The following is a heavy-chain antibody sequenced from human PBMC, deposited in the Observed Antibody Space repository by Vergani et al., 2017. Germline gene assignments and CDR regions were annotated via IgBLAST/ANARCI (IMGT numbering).Heavy chain of an antibody. CDR2: TRPHEDGA. V-gene: IGHV3-30*02. Sequence: QVQLVESGGGVVQPGGSMRLSCSASGLTLSSYGVHWVRQAPGRGLESVTFTRPHEDGAFYSASVRGRFTVSRDNSKNTLSLQMNSLTAEDTAIYYCAGPQGTSAYYYGGFDYWGQGILVTVSS. CDR3: AGPQGTSAYYYGGFDY. CDR1: GLTLSSYG. J-gene: IGHJ4*02. D-gene: IGHD3-22*01.